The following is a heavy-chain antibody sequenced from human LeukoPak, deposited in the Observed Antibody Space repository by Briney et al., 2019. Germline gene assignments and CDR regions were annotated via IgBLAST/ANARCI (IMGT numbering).Heavy chain of an antibody. CDR3: ARDNSSSWLEDYFDY. Sequence: GGSLRLSCAASGFTFSSYAMHWVRQAPGKGLEWVAVISYDGSNKYYADSVKGRFTISRDNSKNTLYLQMNSLRAEDTAVYYCARDNSSSWLEDYFDYWGQGTLVTGSS. D-gene: IGHD6-13*01. CDR1: GFTFSSYA. V-gene: IGHV3-30*04. J-gene: IGHJ4*02. CDR2: ISYDGSNK.